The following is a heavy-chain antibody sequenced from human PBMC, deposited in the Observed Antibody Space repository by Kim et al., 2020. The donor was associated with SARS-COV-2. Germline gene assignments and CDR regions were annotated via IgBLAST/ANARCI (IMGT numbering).Heavy chain of an antibody. CDR1: GFTVSNSY. CDR2: IYSGDST. Sequence: GGSLRLSCAASGFTVSNSYMNWVRQAPGAGLEWVSPIYSGDSTYFADSVKGRFTIYRDNSKNTLYLQMNSLRAEDTAVYYCARGRFGYLFDNWGQGTLVT. V-gene: IGHV3-66*01. J-gene: IGHJ4*02. D-gene: IGHD5-18*01. CDR3: ARGRFGYLFDN.